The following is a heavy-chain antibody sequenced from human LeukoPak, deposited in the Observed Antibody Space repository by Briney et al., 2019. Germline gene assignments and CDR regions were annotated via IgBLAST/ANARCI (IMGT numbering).Heavy chain of an antibody. J-gene: IGHJ3*02. CDR2: ISSSGENT. Sequence: PGGSLRLSCAASGFTFSSYAMTWVRQAPGKGLEWVSAISSSGENTYDADSVKGRFTISRDNSKNTLYLQMNSLRAEDTAVYYCAQPRGGTSGAFDIWGQGTMVTVSS. V-gene: IGHV3-23*01. CDR3: AQPRGGTSGAFDI. D-gene: IGHD1-7*01. CDR1: GFTFSSYA.